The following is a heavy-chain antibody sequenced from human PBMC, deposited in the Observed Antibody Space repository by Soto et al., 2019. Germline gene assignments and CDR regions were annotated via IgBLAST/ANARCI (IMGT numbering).Heavy chain of an antibody. CDR1: GFTFSSYG. V-gene: IGHV3-30*18. Sequence: GGSLRLSCAASGFTFSSYGMHWVRQAPGKGLEWVAVISYDGSNKYYADSVKGRFTISRDNSKNTLYLQMNSLRAEDTAVYYCAKDSRMNWTFLDYWGQGTLVTVSS. CDR2: ISYDGSNK. CDR3: AKDSRMNWTFLDY. J-gene: IGHJ4*02. D-gene: IGHD1-1*01.